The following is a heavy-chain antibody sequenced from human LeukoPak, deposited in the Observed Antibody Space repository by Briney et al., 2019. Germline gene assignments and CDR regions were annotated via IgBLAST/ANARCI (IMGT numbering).Heavy chain of an antibody. J-gene: IGHJ4*02. CDR1: GFTVSSNY. CDR2: IYSGGDT. D-gene: IGHD2-15*01. Sequence: PGGSLRLSCAASGFTVSSNYMNWVRQAPWKGLEWVSVIYSGGDTYYADSVKDRFTISRDNSKNTLYLQMNSLRAEDTAVYYCTSLRSKTPVQVYWGQGTLVTVSS. CDR3: TSLRSKTPVQVY. V-gene: IGHV3-66*01.